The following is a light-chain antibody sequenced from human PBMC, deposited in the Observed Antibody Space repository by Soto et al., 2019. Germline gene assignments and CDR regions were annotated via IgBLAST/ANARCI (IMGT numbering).Light chain of an antibody. CDR3: QQYGSSPLT. CDR1: QSVSSSY. Sequence: EIVLTQSPGTLSLSPGERATLSCRASQSVSSSYLAWYQQKPGLAPRLLIYDASSRATGIPDRFSGSGSGTDLTLTISRLEPEDFAVYYCQQYGSSPLTFGGGTKVDIK. CDR2: DAS. V-gene: IGKV3D-20*01. J-gene: IGKJ4*01.